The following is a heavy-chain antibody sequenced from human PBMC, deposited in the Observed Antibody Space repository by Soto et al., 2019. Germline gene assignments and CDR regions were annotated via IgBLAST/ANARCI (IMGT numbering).Heavy chain of an antibody. J-gene: IGHJ6*02. CDR3: AKDLHRTIFGVVITPGYGMDV. V-gene: IGHV3-9*01. CDR1: GFTFDDYA. D-gene: IGHD3-3*01. CDR2: ISWNSGSI. Sequence: EVQLVESGGGLVQPGRSLRLSCAASGFTFDDYAMHWVRHAPGKGLEWVSGISWNSGSIGYADSVKGRFTIYRDNAKNSLYLQMNSLRAEDTALYYCAKDLHRTIFGVVITPGYGMDVWGQGTTVTVSS.